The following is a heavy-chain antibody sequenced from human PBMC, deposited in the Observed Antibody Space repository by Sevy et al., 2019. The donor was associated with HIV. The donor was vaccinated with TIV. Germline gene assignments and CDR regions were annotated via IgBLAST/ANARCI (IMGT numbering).Heavy chain of an antibody. J-gene: IGHJ4*02. CDR2: INPNGGGT. CDR1: GYTFIGYY. D-gene: IGHD3-22*01. CDR3: ARDHMYYYDTTAYYAGTDY. V-gene: IGHV1-2*02. Sequence: ASLKVSCKTSGYTFIGYYMHWVRQAPGQGLEWMGWINPNGGGTNYAQKFQGRVTMTSDTSNGTAYMELSGLRSDDTAIYYCARDHMYYYDTTAYYAGTDYWGQGTLVTVSS.